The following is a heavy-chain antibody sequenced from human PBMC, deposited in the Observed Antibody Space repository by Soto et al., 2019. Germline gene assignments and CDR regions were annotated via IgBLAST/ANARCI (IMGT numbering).Heavy chain of an antibody. CDR1: GFTFSSYA. CDR2: ISYDGSNK. CDR3: ARVVAAADPIDY. D-gene: IGHD6-13*01. J-gene: IGHJ4*02. V-gene: IGHV3-30-3*01. Sequence: GSLRLSCAASGFTFSSYAMHWVRQAPGKGLEWVAVISYDGSNKYYADSVKGRFTISRDNSKNTLYLQMNSLRAEDTAVYYCARVVAAADPIDYWGQGTLVTVSS.